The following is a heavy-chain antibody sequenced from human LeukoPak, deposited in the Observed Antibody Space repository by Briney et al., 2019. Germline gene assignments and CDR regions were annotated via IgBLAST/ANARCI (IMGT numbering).Heavy chain of an antibody. CDR2: ISYDGSNK. V-gene: IGHV3-30-3*01. Sequence: PGRSLRLSCAASGFTFSSYAMHWVRQAPGKGLEWVAVISYDGSNKYYADSVKGGFTISRDNSKNTLYLQMNSLRAEDTAVYYCARGGDSSGYFHESFAFDIWGQGTMVTVSS. CDR1: GFTFSSYA. D-gene: IGHD3-22*01. J-gene: IGHJ3*02. CDR3: ARGGDSSGYFHESFAFDI.